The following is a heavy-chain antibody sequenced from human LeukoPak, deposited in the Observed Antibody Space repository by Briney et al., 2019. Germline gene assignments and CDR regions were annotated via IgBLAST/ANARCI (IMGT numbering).Heavy chain of an antibody. Sequence: ASVKVSCKVSGGTFSNYAISWVRQAPGQGLEWMGWINPNSGGTNYAQKFQGRVTMTRDTSISTAYMELSRLRSDDTAVYYCASGHYYYYMDVWGKGTTVTVSS. V-gene: IGHV1-2*02. CDR2: INPNSGGT. CDR1: GGTFSNYA. J-gene: IGHJ6*03. CDR3: ASGHYYYYMDV.